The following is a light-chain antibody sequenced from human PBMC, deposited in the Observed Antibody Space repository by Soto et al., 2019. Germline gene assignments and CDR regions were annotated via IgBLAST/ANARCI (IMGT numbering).Light chain of an antibody. CDR3: QQYNNWPQIT. CDR1: QSVSNY. CDR2: GAS. J-gene: IGKJ5*01. Sequence: EIVLTQSPDTLSLSPGARAPLSCRASQSVSNYLAWYQQQPGQAPRLLIYGASTRATGIPARFSGSGSGTEFTLTISSLQSEDFAVYYCQQYNNWPQITFGQGTRLEIK. V-gene: IGKV3-15*01.